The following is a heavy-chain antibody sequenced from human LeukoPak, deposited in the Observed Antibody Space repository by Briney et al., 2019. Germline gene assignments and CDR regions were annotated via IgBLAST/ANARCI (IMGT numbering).Heavy chain of an antibody. Sequence: SQTLSLTCAISGDSVSSNSAAWNWIRQSPSRGLEWLGRTYYRSKWYNDYAVSVKSRITINPDTSKNQFSLQLNSVTPEDTAVYYCARGGYDCSGYYHEEYYYYGMDVWGQGTTVTVSS. CDR1: GDSVSSNSAA. V-gene: IGHV6-1*01. CDR3: ARGGYDCSGYYHEEYYYYGMDV. CDR2: TYYRSKWYN. D-gene: IGHD3-22*01. J-gene: IGHJ6*02.